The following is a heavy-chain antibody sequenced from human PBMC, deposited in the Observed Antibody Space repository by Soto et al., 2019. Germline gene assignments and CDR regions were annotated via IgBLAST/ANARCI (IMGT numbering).Heavy chain of an antibody. CDR2: ISGSGVDT. Sequence: EVQVVQSGGGSVQPGGSLRLSCEASGFTFSSYGMTWVRQAPGKGLEWVAGISGSGVDTKYADSVKGRFIIARDNSMNKMYLQMNKLRVEDTAVYFCAIGGAYCYGDCTRAHWGQGTLVTVSS. V-gene: IGHV3-23*04. J-gene: IGHJ4*02. CDR3: AIGGAYCYGDCTRAH. CDR1: GFTFSSYG. D-gene: IGHD2-21*02.